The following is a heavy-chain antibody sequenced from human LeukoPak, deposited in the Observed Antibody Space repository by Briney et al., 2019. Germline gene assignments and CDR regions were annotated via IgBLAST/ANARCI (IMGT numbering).Heavy chain of an antibody. V-gene: IGHV3-21*06. J-gene: IGHJ4*02. CDR2: IGSSSNYA. CDR1: GFTFSSYS. Sequence: GGSLRLSCAASGFTFSSYSMNWVRQAPGKGLEWVSSIGSSSNYAYYADSVKGRFTISRDNAKNSLYLQVDSLRLEDTAVYYCARGGAFRALDYWGQGNLVTVSS. CDR3: ARGGAFRALDY. D-gene: IGHD3-3*02.